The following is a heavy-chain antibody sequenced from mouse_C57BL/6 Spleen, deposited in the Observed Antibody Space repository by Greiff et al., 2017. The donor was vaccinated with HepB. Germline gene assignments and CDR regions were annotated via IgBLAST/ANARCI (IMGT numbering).Heavy chain of an antibody. V-gene: IGHV1-26*01. Sequence: EVQLQQSGPELVKPGASVKISCKASGYTFTDYYMNWVKQSHGKSLEWIGDINPNNGGTSYNQKFKGKATLTVDKSSSTAYMELRSLTSEDSAVYYCARLPDFDYWGQGTTLTVSS. CDR3: ARLPDFDY. J-gene: IGHJ2*01. CDR2: INPNNGGT. CDR1: GYTFTDYY.